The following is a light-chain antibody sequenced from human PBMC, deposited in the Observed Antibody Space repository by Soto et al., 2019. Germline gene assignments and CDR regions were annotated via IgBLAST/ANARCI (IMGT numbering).Light chain of an antibody. J-gene: IGKJ1*01. Sequence: EIVLTQSPGTLSLSPGERATLFCRASQSVSSNYLAWYQQKPGQAPRLLTHGASTRATGFPGRFSGSGSGTDFTLTISSLQSEDFAVYYCQQYNNWPWTFGQGTKVDIK. CDR3: QQYNNWPWT. V-gene: IGKV3-15*01. CDR2: GAS. CDR1: QSVSSN.